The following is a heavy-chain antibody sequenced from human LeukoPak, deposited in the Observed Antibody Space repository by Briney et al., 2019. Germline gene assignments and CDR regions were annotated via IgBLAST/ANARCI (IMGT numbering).Heavy chain of an antibody. Sequence: GGSLRLSCAASGFTVSTNYFSWVRQAPGKGLEWVSTISSGGATYYVDSVKDRFAVSRDNSKNTLYIQMNSLRAEDTAVYYCARDGFITNFDYWGQGTLVAVSS. J-gene: IGHJ4*02. CDR2: ISSGGAT. CDR1: GFTVSTNY. D-gene: IGHD3-22*01. V-gene: IGHV3-66*01. CDR3: ARDGFITNFDY.